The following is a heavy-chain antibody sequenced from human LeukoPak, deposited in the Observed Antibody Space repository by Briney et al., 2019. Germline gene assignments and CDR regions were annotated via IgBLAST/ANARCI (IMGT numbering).Heavy chain of an antibody. CDR1: GFTFTTYW. CDR2: VDADGSTT. Sequence: PGGSLRLSCVVSGFTFTTYWMHWVRQAPGKGLVWVSRVDADGSTTIYADSVKGRFTISRDNGINTVYLQINSLRAEDTAVYYCARGFDGYPFGWWFDPWGQGTLVTVSS. V-gene: IGHV3-74*01. J-gene: IGHJ5*02. CDR3: ARGFDGYPFGWWFDP. D-gene: IGHD5-24*01.